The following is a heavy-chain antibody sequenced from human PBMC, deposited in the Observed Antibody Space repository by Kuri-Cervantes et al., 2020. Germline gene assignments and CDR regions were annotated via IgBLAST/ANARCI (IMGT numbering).Heavy chain of an antibody. D-gene: IGHD2-15*01. J-gene: IGHJ4*01. CDR3: ARDPCSGGSCYRNIDY. V-gene: IGHV3-21*01. Sequence: GESLKISCAASGFTFSSYSMNWVRQAPGKGLEWVSSISSSSSYIYYADSVKGRFTISRDNAKNSLYLQMNSLRAEDTAVYYCARDPCSGGSCYRNIDYWGQGNLVNVSS. CDR1: GFTFSSYS. CDR2: ISSSSSYI.